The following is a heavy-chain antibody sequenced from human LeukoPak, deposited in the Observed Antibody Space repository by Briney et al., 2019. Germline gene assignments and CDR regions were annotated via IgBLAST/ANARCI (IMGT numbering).Heavy chain of an antibody. D-gene: IGHD2/OR15-2a*01. CDR1: GNYW. CDR3: VSFYETY. J-gene: IGHJ4*02. CDR2: INSDGSWT. Sequence: GGSPRLSCAASGNYWMHWVRQAPGKELVWVSHINSDGSWTSYADSVKGRFTISKDNAKNTVYLQMNSLRAEDTAVYYCVSFYETYWGRGTLVTVSS. V-gene: IGHV3-74*01.